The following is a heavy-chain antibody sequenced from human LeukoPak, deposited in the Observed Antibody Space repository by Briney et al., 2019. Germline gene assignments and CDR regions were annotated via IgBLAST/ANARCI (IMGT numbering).Heavy chain of an antibody. CDR2: IYPGDSDT. CDR1: GYSFTSYW. V-gene: IGHV5-51*01. D-gene: IGHD2-2*01. J-gene: IGHJ3*02. Sequence: GESLKISCKGSGYSFTSYWIGWLRQMPGKGLEWMGIIYPGDSDTRYSPSFQGQVTISADKSISTAYLQWSSLKASDTAMYYCARRYCSSTSCRVRGAFDIWGQGTMVTVSS. CDR3: ARRYCSSTSCRVRGAFDI.